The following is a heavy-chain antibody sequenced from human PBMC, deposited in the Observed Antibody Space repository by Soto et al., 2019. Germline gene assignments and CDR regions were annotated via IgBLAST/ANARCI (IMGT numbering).Heavy chain of an antibody. CDR1: GYSFSTHD. CDR2: ISTDRGDT. D-gene: IGHD2-15*01. CDR3: ARDDLNRGGKYFDY. V-gene: IGHV1-18*01. Sequence: QVQLVQSGAEVKKPGASVKVSCKASGYSFSTHDITWLRQAPGKGLEWGGGISTDRGDTIYPQNLQGRVTMTTDSSTSTVYMELKSLRSDDTAVYYCARDDLNRGGKYFDYWGQGTLVTVSS. J-gene: IGHJ4*02.